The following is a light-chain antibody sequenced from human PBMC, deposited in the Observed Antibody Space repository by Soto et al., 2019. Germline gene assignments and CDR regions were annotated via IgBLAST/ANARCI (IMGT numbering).Light chain of an antibody. Sequence: EIVMTQSPGTLSVSPGERAPLSCRASQSLGSNLAWYQQKPGQAPRLLIFGASKRATGIPDRFSGSGSGRDFTLTISGLEPEDFAVYYCQQYGSSPLISFGQGTRLEIK. CDR2: GAS. V-gene: IGKV3-20*01. CDR3: QQYGSSPLIS. CDR1: QSLGSN. J-gene: IGKJ5*01.